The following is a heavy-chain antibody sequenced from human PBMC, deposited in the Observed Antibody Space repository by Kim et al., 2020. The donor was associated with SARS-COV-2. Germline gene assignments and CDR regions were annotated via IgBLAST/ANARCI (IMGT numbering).Heavy chain of an antibody. J-gene: IGHJ5*02. CDR3: ARRSRWFDP. Sequence: SETLSLTCAVYGGSFSGYYWSWIRQPPGKGLEWIGEINHSGSTNYNPSLKSRVTISVDTSKNQFSLKLSSVTAADTAVYYCARRSRWFDPWGQGTLVTVSS. CDR1: GGSFSGYY. CDR2: INHSGST. V-gene: IGHV4-34*01.